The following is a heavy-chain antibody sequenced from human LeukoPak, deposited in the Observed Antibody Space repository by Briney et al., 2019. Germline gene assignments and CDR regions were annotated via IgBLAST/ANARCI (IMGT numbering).Heavy chain of an antibody. CDR3: ARGDESVSSTSCSV. J-gene: IGHJ4*02. CDR1: GGSIIRNNW. Sequence: PSETLSLTCAVSGGSIIRNNWWSWVRQNPGKGLEWIGEIHHDGRTNYNTSLKSRVTISLDKSKNQFSLRLTSVTAADTAMYYCARGDESVSSTSCSVWGQGTRVTVSS. V-gene: IGHV4-4*02. D-gene: IGHD2-2*01. CDR2: IHHDGRT.